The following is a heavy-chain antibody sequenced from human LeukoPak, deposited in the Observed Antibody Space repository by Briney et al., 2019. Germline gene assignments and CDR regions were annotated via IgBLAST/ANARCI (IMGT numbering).Heavy chain of an antibody. J-gene: IGHJ5*02. V-gene: IGHV1-2*06. CDR3: ARVWAGYSSSFHWFDP. D-gene: IGHD6-13*01. CDR2: INPNSGGT. CDR1: GYTFTGYY. Sequence: ASVKVSCKASGYTFTGYYMHWVRQAPGQGREWMGRINPNSGGTNYAQKFQGRVTMTRDTSISTAYMELSRLRSDDTAVYYCARVWAGYSSSFHWFDPWGQGTLVTVSS.